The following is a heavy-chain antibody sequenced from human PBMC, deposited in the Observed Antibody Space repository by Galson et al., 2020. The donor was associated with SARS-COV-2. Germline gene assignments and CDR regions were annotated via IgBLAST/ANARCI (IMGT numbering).Heavy chain of an antibody. CDR1: GGSINSGRYY. D-gene: IGHD3-22*01. J-gene: IGHJ6*02. V-gene: IGHV4-31*03. CDR2: IHYRGRT. CDR3: ASADSSGYYGAYYYYGMDV. Sequence: SETLSLTCSVSGGSINSGRYYWSWFRQRPGKGLEWIGYIHYRGRTYYNPSLNSRVAITADPTKSQFSLKLSSVTAADTAVYYCASADSSGYYGAYYYYGMDVWGQGATVTVSS.